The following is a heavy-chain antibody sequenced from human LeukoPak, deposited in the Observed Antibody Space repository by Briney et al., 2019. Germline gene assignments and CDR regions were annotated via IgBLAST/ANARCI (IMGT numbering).Heavy chain of an antibody. J-gene: IGHJ4*02. V-gene: IGHV3-11*04. CDR1: GFTFSDYY. CDR2: IKGIGPTT. CDR3: ARDLTVGPTTDYFDY. Sequence: GGSLRLSCAASGFTFSDYYMSWIRQAPGKGLEWVSTIKGIGPTTYYADSLKGRFTISRDNAKNSLFLQMSSLRADDTAIYYCARDLTVGPTTDYFDYWGQGTLVTVSS. D-gene: IGHD1-26*01.